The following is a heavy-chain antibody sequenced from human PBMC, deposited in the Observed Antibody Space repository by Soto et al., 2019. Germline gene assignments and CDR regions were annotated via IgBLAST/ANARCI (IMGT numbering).Heavy chain of an antibody. CDR2: ISSSSSYI. Sequence: PGGSLRLSCAASGFTFSSYSMNWVRQAPGKGLEWVSSISSSSSYIYYADSVKGRFTISRDNAKNSLYLQMNSLRAEDTAVYYCARDAGVYCTNGVCYTPARGKYYYYGMDVWGQGTTVTVSS. V-gene: IGHV3-21*01. CDR1: GFTFSSYS. J-gene: IGHJ6*02. CDR3: ARDAGVYCTNGVCYTPARGKYYYYGMDV. D-gene: IGHD2-8*01.